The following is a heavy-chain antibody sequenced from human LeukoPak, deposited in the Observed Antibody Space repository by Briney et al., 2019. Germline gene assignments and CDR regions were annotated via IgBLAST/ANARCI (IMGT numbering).Heavy chain of an antibody. CDR2: INPNSGGT. CDR1: GYTFTSYG. CDR3: ARDRAEYGGNSLDY. Sequence: VASVKVSCKASGYTFTSYGISWVRQAPGQGLEWMGRINPNSGGTNYAQKFQGRVTVTRDTSINTAYMDLSRLRSDDTAVYFCARDRAEYGGNSLDYWGQGTLVTVSS. D-gene: IGHD4-23*01. J-gene: IGHJ4*02. V-gene: IGHV1-2*06.